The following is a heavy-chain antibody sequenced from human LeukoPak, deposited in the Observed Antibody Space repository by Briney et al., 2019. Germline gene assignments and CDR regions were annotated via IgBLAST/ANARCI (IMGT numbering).Heavy chain of an antibody. J-gene: IGHJ6*04. V-gene: IGHV1-3*01. CDR3: AVSRGQQLAPEAPYYYGMDV. D-gene: IGHD6-13*01. Sequence: ASVKVSCKASGYTFTSYAMHWVRQAPGQRLDWMGWINAGNGNTKYSQKFQGRVTITRDTSASTAYMELSSLRSEDTAVYYCAVSRGQQLAPEAPYYYGMDVWGKGTTVTVSS. CDR1: GYTFTSYA. CDR2: INAGNGNT.